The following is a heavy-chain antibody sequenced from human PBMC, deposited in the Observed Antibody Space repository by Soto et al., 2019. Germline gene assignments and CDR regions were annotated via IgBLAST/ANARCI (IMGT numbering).Heavy chain of an antibody. CDR2: IRSKAYGGTT. D-gene: IGHD1-20*01. V-gene: IGHV3-49*03. CDR3: TRVDDGRAVSFDY. J-gene: IGHJ4*02. CDR1: GFTFGDYA. Sequence: GGSLRLSCTASGFTFGDYAMSWFRQAPGKGLEWVGFIRSKAYGGTTEYAASVKGRFTISRDDSKSIAYLQMNSLKTEDTAVYYCTRVDDGRAVSFDYWGQGTLVTVSS.